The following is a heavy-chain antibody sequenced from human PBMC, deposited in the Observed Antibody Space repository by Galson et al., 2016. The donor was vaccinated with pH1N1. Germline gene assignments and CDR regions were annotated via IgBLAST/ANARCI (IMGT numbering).Heavy chain of an antibody. CDR3: ARDVAPPGHYAMDV. V-gene: IGHV1-2*06. J-gene: IGHJ6*02. Sequence: SVKVSCKASGYTFTFTGYFIHWVRQAPGQGLEFEWMGRINPYSGDTDFAQNFQGRVTMTRDTSIGTAYMEVSRLTSDDTAIYYCARDVAPPGHYAMDVWGQGILVAVSS. CDR1: GYTFTFTGYF. CDR2: INPYSGDT.